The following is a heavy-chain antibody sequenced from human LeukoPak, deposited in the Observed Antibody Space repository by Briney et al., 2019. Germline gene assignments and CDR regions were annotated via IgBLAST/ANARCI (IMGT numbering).Heavy chain of an antibody. CDR3: ARDLSSDMLDY. Sequence: PGGSLRLSCAASGFTFSSYGMHWVRQAPGKGLEWVAVIWYDGSNKYYADSVKGRFTISRDNSKNTLYLQMNSLRAEDTAVYYCARDLSSDMLDYWGQGTLVTVSS. CDR2: IWYDGSNK. CDR1: GFTFSSYG. D-gene: IGHD6-25*01. V-gene: IGHV3-33*01. J-gene: IGHJ4*02.